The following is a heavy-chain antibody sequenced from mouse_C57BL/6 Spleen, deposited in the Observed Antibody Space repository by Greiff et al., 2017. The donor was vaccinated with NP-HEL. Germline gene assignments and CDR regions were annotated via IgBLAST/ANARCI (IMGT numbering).Heavy chain of an antibody. D-gene: IGHD4-1*01. V-gene: IGHV1-76*01. CDR1: GYTFTDYY. J-gene: IGHJ2*01. CDR3: ARERLGRSFDY. Sequence: VESGASVKLSCKASGYTFTDYYINWVKQRPGQGLEWIARIYPGSGNTYYNEKFKGKATLTAEKSSSTAYMQLSSLTSEDSAVYFCARERLGRSFDYWGQGTTLTVSS. CDR2: IYPGSGNT.